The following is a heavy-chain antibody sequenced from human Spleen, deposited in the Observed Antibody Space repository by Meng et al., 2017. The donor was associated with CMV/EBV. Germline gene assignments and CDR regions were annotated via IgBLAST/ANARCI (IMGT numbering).Heavy chain of an antibody. CDR2: INPKTGDT. CDR3: AREGTGSTWFRVLKY. D-gene: IGHD6-13*01. J-gene: IGHJ4*02. Sequence: ASVKVSCKASGYTFTDYYVHWVRQDPGQGLEWMGWINPKTGDTIYAQKFQGRVTITRDTSITTAYMELSSLTSDDAVVYYCAREGTGSTWFRVLKYWGQGALVTVSS. V-gene: IGHV1-2*01. CDR1: GYTFTDYY.